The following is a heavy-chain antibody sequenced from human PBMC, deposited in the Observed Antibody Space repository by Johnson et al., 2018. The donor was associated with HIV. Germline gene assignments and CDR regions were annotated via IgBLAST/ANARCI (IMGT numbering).Heavy chain of an antibody. D-gene: IGHD2-2*01. Sequence: VQLVESGGGGVQPGRSLRLSCATSGFTFSDFLMHWVRQAPGKGLEYVSAIASKGDNSDVANSVKGRFTVSRDNSKSTVSLQMGSLRVEDTAVYYCARRRISTSTWQECFDVWGQGTMVTVSS. CDR1: GFTFSDFL. CDR3: ARRRISTSTWQECFDV. V-gene: IGHV3-64*01. J-gene: IGHJ3*01. CDR2: IASKGDNS.